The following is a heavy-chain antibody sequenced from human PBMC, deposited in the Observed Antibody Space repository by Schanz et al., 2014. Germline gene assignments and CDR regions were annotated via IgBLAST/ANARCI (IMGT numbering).Heavy chain of an antibody. D-gene: IGHD3-16*01. V-gene: IGHV3-21*01. CDR1: GFTFSSYS. J-gene: IGHJ4*02. Sequence: EVQLVESGGGLVQPGGSLRLSCAASGFTFSSYSMSWVRQAPGKGLGWVSFISSTSTYLYYADSVKGRFTISRDSARNSLYLQMSSLRAEDTAVYYCARGTPFLCDYWGQGTLVTVSS. CDR2: ISSTSTYL. CDR3: ARGTPFLCDY.